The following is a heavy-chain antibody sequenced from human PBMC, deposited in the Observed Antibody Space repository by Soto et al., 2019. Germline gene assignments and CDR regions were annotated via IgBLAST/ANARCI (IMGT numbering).Heavy chain of an antibody. CDR2: ISGSGGST. CDR1: GFTFSSYA. Sequence: GGSLRLSCAASGFTFSSYAMSWVRQAPGKGLEWVSAISGSGGSTYYADSVKGRFTISRGNSKNTLYLQMNSLRAEDTAVYYCAKWAYDSSGYYIDYWGQGTLVTVSS. J-gene: IGHJ4*02. CDR3: AKWAYDSSGYYIDY. D-gene: IGHD3-22*01. V-gene: IGHV3-23*01.